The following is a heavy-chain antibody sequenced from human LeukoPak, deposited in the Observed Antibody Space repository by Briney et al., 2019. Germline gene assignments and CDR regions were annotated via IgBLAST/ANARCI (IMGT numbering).Heavy chain of an antibody. CDR3: ARHSRYCSSTSCYTGLSGEGLRLWYFDY. Sequence: GGSLRLSCAASGFTFSSYGMHWVRQAPGKGLEWVAFIRYDGSNKYYADSVKGRFTISRDNSKNTLYLQMNSLRAEDTAVYYCARHSRYCSSTSCYTGLSGEGLRLWYFDYWGQGTLVTVSS. CDR2: IRYDGSNK. D-gene: IGHD2-2*02. V-gene: IGHV3-30*02. J-gene: IGHJ4*02. CDR1: GFTFSSYG.